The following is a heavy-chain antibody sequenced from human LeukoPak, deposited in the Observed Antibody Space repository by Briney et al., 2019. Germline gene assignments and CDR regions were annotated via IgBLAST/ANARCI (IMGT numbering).Heavy chain of an antibody. D-gene: IGHD6-13*01. J-gene: IGHJ4*02. Sequence: ASVKVSCKASGYTFTSYGISWVRQAPGQGLEWMGWISAYNGNTNYAQKLQGRVTMTTDTSTNTAYMELRSLRSDDTAVYYCARVCGGYSSSWYVCPADDFDYWGQGTLVTVSS. CDR1: GYTFTSYG. CDR3: ARVCGGYSSSWYVCPADDFDY. V-gene: IGHV1-18*01. CDR2: ISAYNGNT.